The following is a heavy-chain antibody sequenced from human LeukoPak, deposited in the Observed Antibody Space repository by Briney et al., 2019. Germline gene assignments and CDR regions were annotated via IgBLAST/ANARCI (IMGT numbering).Heavy chain of an antibody. Sequence: GGSLRLSCAASGFTFSSYGMHWVRQAPGKGLEWVAVISYDGSNKCYADSVKGRFTISRDNSKNTLYLQMNSLRAEDTAVYYCAKHSIAAFDYWGQGTLVTVSS. J-gene: IGHJ4*01. V-gene: IGHV3-30*18. CDR3: AKHSIAAFDY. CDR1: GFTFSSYG. D-gene: IGHD6-25*01. CDR2: ISYDGSNK.